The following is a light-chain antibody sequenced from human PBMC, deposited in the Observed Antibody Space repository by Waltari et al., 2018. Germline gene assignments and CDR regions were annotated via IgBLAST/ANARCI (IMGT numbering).Light chain of an antibody. Sequence: IVMTQSPLSLPVRPGKPASISSRSSQSLLLSNGYNYLDWYLQKPGQSPQLLIFLGSNRASGVPDRFSGSGSGTDFTLKISRVEAEDVGVYYCMQALQTPLTFGGGTKVEIK. J-gene: IGKJ4*01. V-gene: IGKV2-28*01. CDR2: LGS. CDR1: QSLLLSNGYNY. CDR3: MQALQTPLT.